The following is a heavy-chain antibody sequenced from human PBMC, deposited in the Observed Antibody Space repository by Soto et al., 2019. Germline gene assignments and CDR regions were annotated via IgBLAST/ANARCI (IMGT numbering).Heavy chain of an antibody. CDR2: IVVGSGNT. CDR1: GFTFTSSA. Sequence: GASVKVSCKASGFTFTSSAVQWVRQARGQRLEWIGWIVVGSGNTNYAQKFQERVTITRDMSTSTAYMELSSLRSEDTAVYYCAAESGAVDSSGYYHYDAFDIWG. V-gene: IGHV1-58*01. CDR3: AAESGAVDSSGYYHYDAFDI. J-gene: IGHJ3*02. D-gene: IGHD3-22*01.